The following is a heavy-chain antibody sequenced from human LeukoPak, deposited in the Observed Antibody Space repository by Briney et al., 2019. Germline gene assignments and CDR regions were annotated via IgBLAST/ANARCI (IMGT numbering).Heavy chain of an antibody. CDR1: GYTFTSYA. V-gene: IGHV1-3*01. CDR2: INAGNGNT. Sequence: ASVKVSCKASGYTFTSYAMHWVRQAPGQRLEWMGWINAGNGNTKYSQKFQGRVTITRDTSASTAYMELSSLRSEDTAVYYCAREEYQLLPETYWGQGTLVTVSS. J-gene: IGHJ4*02. CDR3: AREEYQLLPETY. D-gene: IGHD2-2*01.